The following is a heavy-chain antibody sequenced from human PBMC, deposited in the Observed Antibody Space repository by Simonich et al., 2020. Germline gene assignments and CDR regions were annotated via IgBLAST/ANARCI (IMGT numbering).Heavy chain of an antibody. J-gene: IGHJ4*02. V-gene: IGHV3-30*07. Sequence: QVQLVESGGGVVQPWRSLRLSCAASGFTFSSYAMHWVRQAPGKGLEWVAVIADDGSNNYYSDSVKGRFTISRDNSKNTLYLQMNSLRAEDTAVYYCARDGERYCGGDCYSYFDYWGQGTLVTVSS. CDR2: IADDGSNN. CDR1: GFTFSSYA. CDR3: ARDGERYCGGDCYSYFDY. D-gene: IGHD2-21*02.